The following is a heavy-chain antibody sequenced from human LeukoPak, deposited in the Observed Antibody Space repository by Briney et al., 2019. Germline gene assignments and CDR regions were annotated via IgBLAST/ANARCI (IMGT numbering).Heavy chain of an antibody. CDR1: GGSFSGYY. CDR2: INHSGST. D-gene: IGHD5-12*01. CDR3: ARGRRGTYGGYVSYYMDV. J-gene: IGHJ6*03. V-gene: IGHV4-34*01. Sequence: PSETLSLTCAGYGGSFSGYYWSWLRQPPGKGLEWIGEINHSGSTNYNPSLKSRVTISVDTSKNQFSLKLSSVTAADTAVYYCARGRRGTYGGYVSYYMDVWGKGTTVTVSS.